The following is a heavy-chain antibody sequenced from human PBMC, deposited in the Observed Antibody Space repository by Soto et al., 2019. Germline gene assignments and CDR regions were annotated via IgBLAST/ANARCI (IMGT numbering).Heavy chain of an antibody. CDR3: ARGSTSRYYYYYSGMDV. CDR1: GFTFSSYG. J-gene: IGHJ6*02. V-gene: IGHV3-30*03. Sequence: QVQLVESGGGVVQPGRSLRLSCAASGFTFSSYGMHWVRQAPGKGLEWVAVISYAGSNKYYADSVKGRFTISRDNSKNTLYLLMNSLRAEDTAVYYCARGSTSRYYYYYSGMDVWGQGTTVTVSS. CDR2: ISYAGSNK. D-gene: IGHD2-2*01.